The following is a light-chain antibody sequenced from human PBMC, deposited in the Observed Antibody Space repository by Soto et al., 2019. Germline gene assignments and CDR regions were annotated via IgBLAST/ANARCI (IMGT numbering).Light chain of an antibody. J-gene: IGLJ1*01. Sequence: QSALTKPPSASGSPGQSVTISCTGTSRDVGGYNYVSWYQQHPGKAPKLLIYEVSKRPSGVPDRFSGSKSGNTASLTVSGLQAEDEADYYCSSYVATKSYVFGTGTKVTVL. CDR1: SRDVGGYNY. CDR2: EVS. V-gene: IGLV2-8*01. CDR3: SSYVATKSYV.